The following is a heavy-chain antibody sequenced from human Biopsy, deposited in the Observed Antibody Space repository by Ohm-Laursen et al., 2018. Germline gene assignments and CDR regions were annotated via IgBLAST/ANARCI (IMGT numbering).Heavy chain of an antibody. Sequence: SSVKVSCKASGVTFDTYAFGWVRQAPGQGLEWMGGRIPYFNTIYYARNFQNRAVITADRSARTTDMQLSGLRPDDTAVYYCVGGQRGPPIGVTVPGDAFDLWGPGTMVTVSP. CDR2: RIPYFNTI. D-gene: IGHD2/OR15-2a*01. CDR1: GVTFDTYA. V-gene: IGHV1-69*01. CDR3: VGGQRGPPIGVTVPGDAFDL. J-gene: IGHJ3*01.